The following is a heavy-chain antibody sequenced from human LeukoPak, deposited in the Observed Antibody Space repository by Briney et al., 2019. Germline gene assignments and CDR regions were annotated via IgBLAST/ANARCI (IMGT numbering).Heavy chain of an antibody. CDR1: GLTFSSYW. Sequence: PGGSLTLSCAASGLTFSSYWVSWDRHAPEEGREWGANIKKEGSEKYYVDSVEGRFTISRDNAKNSLYLQMNSQGAEDTAVYYCARVGDIGPYMDGWGKGTTVTVSS. J-gene: IGHJ6*03. CDR3: ARVGDIGPYMDG. V-gene: IGHV3-7*01. CDR2: IKKEGSEK. D-gene: IGHD2-21*02.